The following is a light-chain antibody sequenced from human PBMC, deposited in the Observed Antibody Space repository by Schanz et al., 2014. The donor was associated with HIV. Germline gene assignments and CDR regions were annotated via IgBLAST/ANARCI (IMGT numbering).Light chain of an antibody. V-gene: IGKV3D-20*02. CDR2: DAS. Sequence: EIVLTQSPGTLSLSPGERATLSCRASQSVSSSYLAWYQQIPGQAPRLLIYDASNRATGIPARFSGSGSGTDFTLTISSLEPEDFAVYYCQHRSNWPLTFGGGTKVEIK. CDR1: QSVSSSY. CDR3: QHRSNWPLT. J-gene: IGKJ4*01.